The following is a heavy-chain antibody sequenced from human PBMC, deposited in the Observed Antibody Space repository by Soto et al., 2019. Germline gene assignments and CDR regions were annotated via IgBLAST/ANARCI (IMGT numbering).Heavy chain of an antibody. CDR3: ARLKYSYGHLRIDY. CDR1: GGSISSSSYY. V-gene: IGHV4-39*01. D-gene: IGHD5-18*01. CDR2: IYYSGST. J-gene: IGHJ4*02. Sequence: PSETLSLTCTVSGGSISSSSYYWGWIRQPPGKGLEWIGSIYYSGSTYYNPSLKSRVTIFVDTSKNQFSLKLSSVTAADTAVYYCARLKYSYGHLRIDYWGQGTLVTVS.